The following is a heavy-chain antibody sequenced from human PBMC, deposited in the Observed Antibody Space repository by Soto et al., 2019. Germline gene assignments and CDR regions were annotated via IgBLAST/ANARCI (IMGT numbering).Heavy chain of an antibody. J-gene: IGHJ3*02. D-gene: IGHD3-9*01. Sequence: QVQLVQSGAEVKKPGASVKVSCKASGYTFTSYDINWVRQATGQGLEWMGWMNPNSANTGYAQKFQGRVTMTRNTSISTAYMELSSLRSEDTAVYYCARRPRVTAMAILTGYEGGHDAFDIWGQGTMVTVSS. CDR1: GYTFTSYD. CDR2: MNPNSANT. V-gene: IGHV1-8*01. CDR3: ARRPRVTAMAILTGYEGGHDAFDI.